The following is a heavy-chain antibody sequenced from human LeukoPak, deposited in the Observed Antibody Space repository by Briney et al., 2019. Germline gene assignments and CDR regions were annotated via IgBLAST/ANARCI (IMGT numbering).Heavy chain of an antibody. J-gene: IGHJ3*02. V-gene: IGHV1-46*01. Sequence: ASVKVSCKASGYIFTGYCMHWVRQAPGQGLEWMGIINPSGGTTSYAQKFQGRVTMTRDTSTSTVYMELTSLRSEDTAVYSCARVQVAGTRGAFDIWGQGTMVTVSS. CDR3: ARVQVAGTRGAFDI. CDR2: INPSGGTT. D-gene: IGHD6-19*01. CDR1: GYIFTGYC.